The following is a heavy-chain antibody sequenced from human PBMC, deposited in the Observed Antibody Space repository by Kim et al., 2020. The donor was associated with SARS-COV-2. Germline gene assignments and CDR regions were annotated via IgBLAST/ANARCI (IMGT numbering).Heavy chain of an antibody. D-gene: IGHD3-16*02. V-gene: IGHV1-18*01. J-gene: IGHJ5*02. CDR2: ISAYNGNT. Sequence: ASVKVSCKASGYTFTSYGISWVRQAPGQGLEWMGWISAYNGNTNYAQKLQGRVTMTTDTSTSTAYMELRSLRSDDTAVYYCARVWMITFGGVIVRGWWFAPWGQRTLVTVSS. CDR1: GYTFTSYG. CDR3: ARVWMITFGGVIVRGWWFAP.